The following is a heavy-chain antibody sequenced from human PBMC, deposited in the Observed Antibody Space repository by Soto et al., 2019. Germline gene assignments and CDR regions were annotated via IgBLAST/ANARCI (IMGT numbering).Heavy chain of an antibody. CDR1: GFTFSNAW. D-gene: IGHD2-2*01. Sequence: GGSLRLSCAASGFTFSNAWMSWVRQAPGKGLEWVGRIKSKTDGGTTDYAAPVKGRFTISRDDSKNTLYLQMNSLKTEDTAVYYCTTAVGYCSSTSCLYYYYYMDVWGKGTTVTVSS. J-gene: IGHJ6*03. CDR2: IKSKTDGGTT. V-gene: IGHV3-15*01. CDR3: TTAVGYCSSTSCLYYYYYMDV.